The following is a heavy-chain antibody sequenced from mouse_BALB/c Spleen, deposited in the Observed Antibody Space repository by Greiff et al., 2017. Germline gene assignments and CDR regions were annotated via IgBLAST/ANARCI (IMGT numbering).Heavy chain of an antibody. V-gene: IGHV1-7*01. CDR2: INPSTGYT. CDR3: ARYDSTYYDKGDY. J-gene: IGHJ4*01. D-gene: IGHD2-4*01. CDR1: GYTFTSYW. Sequence: VKLQESGAELAKPGASVKMSCKASGYTFTSYWMHWVKQRPGQGLEWIGYINPSTGYTEYNQKFKDKATLTADKSSSTAYMQLSSLTSEDSAVYYCARYDSTYYDKGDYWGQGTSVTVSS.